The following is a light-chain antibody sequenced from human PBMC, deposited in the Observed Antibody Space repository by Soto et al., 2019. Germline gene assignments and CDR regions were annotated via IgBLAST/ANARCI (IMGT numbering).Light chain of an antibody. V-gene: IGLV2-8*01. Sequence: QSVLTQPPSASGSPGQSVTISCTGTSSDVGGYNYVSWYQQHPGKAPKLMIYEVSKRPSGVPDRFSGSKSGNTASLTVSGLQAEDEADYYCSSYAGSNVVFGGGTQLT. CDR3: SSYAGSNVV. CDR2: EVS. J-gene: IGLJ2*01. CDR1: SSDVGGYNY.